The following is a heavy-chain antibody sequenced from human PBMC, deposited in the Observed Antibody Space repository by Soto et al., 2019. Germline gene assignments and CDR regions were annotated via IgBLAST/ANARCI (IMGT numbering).Heavy chain of an antibody. Sequence: QVQPEQWGAGLLKPSETLSLTCAVYGGSFSGYYWTWIRQAPVKGLEWIGEINHCGGTNYNSSLKSRVTISVDTSKNQFSLILYSVTAADTAVYYCARDRQYYQFWSGCQNEGPCAMDVWGQGTTVTVSS. CDR3: ARDRQYYQFWSGCQNEGPCAMDV. J-gene: IGHJ6*02. D-gene: IGHD3-3*02. CDR1: GGSFSGYY. CDR2: INHCGGT. V-gene: IGHV4-34*02.